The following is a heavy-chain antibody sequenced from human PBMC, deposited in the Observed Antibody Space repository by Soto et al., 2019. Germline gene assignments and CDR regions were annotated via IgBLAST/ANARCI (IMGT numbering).Heavy chain of an antibody. CDR1: GYSFTSYW. D-gene: IGHD5-12*01. J-gene: IGHJ6*02. Sequence: GSLKISCKGSGYSFTSYWISWVRQMPGKGLEWMGRIDPSDSYTNYSPSFQGHVTISADKSISTAYLQWSSLKASDTAMYYCARHVDPSKRRTYGMDVWGQGTTVTVSS. CDR3: ARHVDPSKRRTYGMDV. CDR2: IDPSDSYT. V-gene: IGHV5-10-1*01.